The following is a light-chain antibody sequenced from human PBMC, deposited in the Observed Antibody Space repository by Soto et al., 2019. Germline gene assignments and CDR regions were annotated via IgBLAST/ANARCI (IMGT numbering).Light chain of an antibody. CDR3: CSYAGSYVV. J-gene: IGLJ2*01. CDR1: SSDVGGHSY. V-gene: IGLV2-11*01. Sequence: QSVLTQPRSVSGSPGQSVAISCTGTSSDVGGHSYVSWYQHHPGKAPKLMIYDFTKRPSGVPDRLSGSKSGNMASLTISGLQAEDEGDYYCCSYAGSYVVFGGGTQLTVL. CDR2: DFT.